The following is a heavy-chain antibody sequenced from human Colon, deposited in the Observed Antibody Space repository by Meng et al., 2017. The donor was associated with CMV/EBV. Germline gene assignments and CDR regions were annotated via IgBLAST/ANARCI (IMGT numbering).Heavy chain of an antibody. Sequence: GESLKISCATSGFTFSNYDIHWVRQAPGKGLEWVAVISNDGTIKYYPDSVKGRVTVSRDNSKDTLYLQMNSLRPEDTAVYYCAKDVFSSSAWNGPFDHWGQGTLVTVSS. CDR3: AKDVFSSSAWNGPFDH. V-gene: IGHV3-30*19. J-gene: IGHJ4*02. CDR1: GFTFSNYD. CDR2: ISNDGTIK. D-gene: IGHD1-1*01.